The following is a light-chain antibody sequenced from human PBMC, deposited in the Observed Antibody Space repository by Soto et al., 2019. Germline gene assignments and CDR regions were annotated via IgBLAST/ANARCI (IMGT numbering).Light chain of an antibody. CDR2: GAS. V-gene: IGKV3-20*01. CDR1: HNVATNY. CDR3: QQYGTSPLT. Sequence: EIVLTQFPGTLSLSPGDRATLSCRASHNVATNYLAWYQQRPGQAPRLLIYGASNRATGIPDRFSGTGSGTDFSLTISRLEPEDFAVYFCQQYGTSPLTFGGGIKVEIK. J-gene: IGKJ4*01.